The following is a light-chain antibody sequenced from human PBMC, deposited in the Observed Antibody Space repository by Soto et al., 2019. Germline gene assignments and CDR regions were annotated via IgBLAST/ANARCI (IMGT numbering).Light chain of an antibody. V-gene: IGKV1-5*01. CDR3: QQDNTYPWT. CDR1: QYISSW. CDR2: DTS. Sequence: DNQVTHAHDALSAPVGERGKSNLRASQYISSWLAWYQQKPGTAHRLLIYDTSNLEDGAPSTFSGSGSGTDFTLTVSGLQPDESATYYCQQDNTYPWTCGQGTKV. J-gene: IGKJ1*01.